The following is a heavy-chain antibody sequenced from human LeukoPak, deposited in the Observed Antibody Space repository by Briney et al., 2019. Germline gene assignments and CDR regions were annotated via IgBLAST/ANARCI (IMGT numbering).Heavy chain of an antibody. J-gene: IGHJ4*02. V-gene: IGHV3-23*01. CDR2: ISDTGATT. CDR1: GFTFSSYA. CDR3: ARDQLTRGIAVADLDY. D-gene: IGHD6-19*01. Sequence: PGGSLRLSCAGSGFTFSSYAMSWVRQAPGKGLEWVSAISDTGATTYDADSVKGRFTISRDNAKNSLYLQMNSLRAEDTAVYYCARDQLTRGIAVADLDYWGQGTLVTVSS.